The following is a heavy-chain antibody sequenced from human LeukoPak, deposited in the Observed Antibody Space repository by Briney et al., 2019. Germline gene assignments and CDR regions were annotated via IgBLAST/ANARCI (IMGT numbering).Heavy chain of an antibody. CDR2: ITYDGSNK. CDR3: AREQLVCFDY. Sequence: GGSLRLSCAASGFTFSSYAMRWVRQAPGKGLEWVAGITYDGSNKYYADSVKGRFTISRDNSKNTLYLQMNSLRAEDTAVYYCAREQLVCFDYWGQGTLGTVSS. CDR1: GFTFSSYA. D-gene: IGHD6-13*01. J-gene: IGHJ4*02. V-gene: IGHV3-30*04.